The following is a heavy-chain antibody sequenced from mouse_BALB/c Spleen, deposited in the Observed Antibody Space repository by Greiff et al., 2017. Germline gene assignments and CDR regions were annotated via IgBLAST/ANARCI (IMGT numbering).Heavy chain of an antibody. CDR1: GYTFTSYW. J-gene: IGHJ4*01. CDR3: TRMGGLRRGDYYAMDY. Sequence: VQLKESGTVLARPGASVKMSCKASGYTFTSYWMHWVKQRPGQGLEWIGAIYPGNSDTSYNQKFKGKAKLTAVTSTSTAYMELSSLTNEDSAVYYCTRMGGLRRGDYYAMDYWGQGTSVTVSS. V-gene: IGHV1-5*01. D-gene: IGHD2-4*01. CDR2: IYPGNSDT.